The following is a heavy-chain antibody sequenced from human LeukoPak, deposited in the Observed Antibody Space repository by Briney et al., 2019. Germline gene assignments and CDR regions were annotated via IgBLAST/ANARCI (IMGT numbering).Heavy chain of an antibody. CDR1: GYSITSGYY. CDR2: VYYIGSP. Sequence: SETLSLTCSVSGYSITSGYYWGWIRQPPGKGLEWVGSVYYIGSPHYNPSLKSRATVSVDTSSNRFSLRLTSLTAADSALYYCAGGRDAFDIWGQGTMVTVSS. V-gene: IGHV4-38-2*02. J-gene: IGHJ3*02. CDR3: AGGRDAFDI.